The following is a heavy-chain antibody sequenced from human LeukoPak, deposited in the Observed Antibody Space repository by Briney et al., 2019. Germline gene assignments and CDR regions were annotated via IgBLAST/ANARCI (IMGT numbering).Heavy chain of an antibody. CDR1: GYTFTSYY. D-gene: IGHD6-19*01. V-gene: IGHV1-46*01. J-gene: IGHJ4*02. Sequence: GASVKVSCKASGYTFTSYYMHWVRQAPGQGLEWMGIINPSGGSTSYAQKFQGRVTMTRDMSTSTVYMELSSLRSEDTAVYYCARDVPVAGTRGRLANWGQGTLVTVSS. CDR2: INPSGGST. CDR3: ARDVPVAGTRGRLAN.